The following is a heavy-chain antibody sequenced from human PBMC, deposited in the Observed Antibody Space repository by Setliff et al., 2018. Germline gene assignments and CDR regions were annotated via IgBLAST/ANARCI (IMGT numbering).Heavy chain of an antibody. J-gene: IGHJ5*02. V-gene: IGHV1-2*02. CDR1: GYTFSAYY. CDR3: ARATRDSGGWYYEYNWFDP. D-gene: IGHD6-19*01. CDR2: INPHSGGT. Sequence: SCKASGYTFSAYYIHWVRQAPGQGLEWMGWINPHSGGTNFPQTFQGRVTMTRDTSINTAYMELSTLTSDDTAVYFCARATRDSGGWYYEYNWFDPWGQGTLGTSPQ.